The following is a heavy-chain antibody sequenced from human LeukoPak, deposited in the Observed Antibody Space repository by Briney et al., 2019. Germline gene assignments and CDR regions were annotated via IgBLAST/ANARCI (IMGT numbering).Heavy chain of an antibody. V-gene: IGHV4-61*01. D-gene: IGHD2-15*01. CDR2: IYYSGSS. CDR3: ARFPGSAEYRHYYYMDV. J-gene: IGHJ6*03. CDR1: GYSISSNYF. Sequence: SETLSLTCTVSGYSISSNYFWNWIRQPPGKGLESIGYIYYSGSSNYNPSLKSRVTISLDTSKNQFSLRLSSVTAADTAVYYCARFPGSAEYRHYYYMDVWGKGTTVTVSS.